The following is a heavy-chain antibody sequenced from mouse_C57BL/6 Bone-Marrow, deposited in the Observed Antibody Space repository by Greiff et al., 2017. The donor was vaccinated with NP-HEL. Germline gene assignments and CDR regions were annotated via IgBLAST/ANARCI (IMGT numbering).Heavy chain of an antibody. CDR3: ARGMYDGYPAWFAY. D-gene: IGHD2-3*01. V-gene: IGHV5-16*01. CDR2: ITYDGSST. Sequence: EVHLVESEGGLVQPGSSMKLSCTASGFTFSDYYMAWVRQVPEKGLEWVANITYDGSSTYYLDSLKSRFIISRDTAKNILYLQMRSLKSEDTATYYCARGMYDGYPAWFAYWGQGTLVTVSA. CDR1: GFTFSDYY. J-gene: IGHJ3*01.